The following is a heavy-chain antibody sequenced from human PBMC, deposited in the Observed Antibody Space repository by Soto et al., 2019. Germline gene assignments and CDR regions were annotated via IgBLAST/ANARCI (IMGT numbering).Heavy chain of an antibody. V-gene: IGHV1-69*13. D-gene: IGHD3-9*01. CDR2: IIPIFGTA. CDR3: ARGGRPYDILTGVYYYYYGMDV. J-gene: IGHJ6*02. Sequence: GASVKVSCKASGGTFSSYAISWLRQSPGQGLEWMGGIIPIFGTANYAQKFQGRVTITADESTSTAYMELSSLRSEDTAVYYCARGGRPYDILTGVYYYYYGMDVWGQGTTVTVSS. CDR1: GGTFSSYA.